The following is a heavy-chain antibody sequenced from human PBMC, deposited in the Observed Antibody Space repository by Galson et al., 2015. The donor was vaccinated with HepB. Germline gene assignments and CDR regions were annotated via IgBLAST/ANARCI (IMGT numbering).Heavy chain of an antibody. CDR3: ARVFSGEPSLQCFFY. J-gene: IGHJ4*02. V-gene: IGHV1-69*13. D-gene: IGHD3-3*01. CDR2: IVPIFGTA. CDR1: GGTFNKYA. Sequence: SVKVSCKASGGTFNKYAISWLRQAPGQGLEWLGGIVPIFGTANYAQKFQGRVTITADESTSTAYMELRSLRSEDTAVYYCARVFSGEPSLQCFFYWGQGTLVTVSS.